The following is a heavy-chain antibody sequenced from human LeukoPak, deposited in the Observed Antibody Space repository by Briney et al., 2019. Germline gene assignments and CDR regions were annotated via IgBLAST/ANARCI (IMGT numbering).Heavy chain of an antibody. CDR2: IYYSGST. J-gene: IGHJ3*02. Sequence: SETLSLTCTVSGGSISSYYWSWIRQPPGKGLEWIGYIYYSGSTNYNPSLKSRVTISVDTSKNQFSLKLSSVTAADTAVYYCAREGGLTRGAFDIWGQGTMVTVSS. D-gene: IGHD1-1*01. CDR3: AREGGLTRGAFDI. CDR1: GGSISSYY. V-gene: IGHV4-59*12.